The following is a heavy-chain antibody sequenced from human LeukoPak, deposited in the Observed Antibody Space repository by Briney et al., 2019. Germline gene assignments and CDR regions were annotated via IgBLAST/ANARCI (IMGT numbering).Heavy chain of an antibody. CDR1: GFTFSSYW. CDR2: IKKDGSEK. CDR3: ASWVFCSSTSCQGAFDI. D-gene: IGHD2-2*01. Sequence: PGGSLRLSCAASGFTFSSYWMSWVRQAPGKGLEWVANIKKDGSEKYYVDSVKGRFTISRDNAKNSLYLQMNSLRAEDTAVYYCASWVFCSSTSCQGAFDIWGQGTMVTVSS. J-gene: IGHJ3*02. V-gene: IGHV3-7*01.